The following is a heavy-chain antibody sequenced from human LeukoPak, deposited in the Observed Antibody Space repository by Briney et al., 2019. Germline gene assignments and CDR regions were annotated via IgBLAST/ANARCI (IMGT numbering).Heavy chain of an antibody. J-gene: IGHJ4*02. D-gene: IGHD3-22*01. CDR1: GFTFSSYA. CDR3: AKSPGSFDSSGYYFHAFDY. CDR2: ISGSGGST. V-gene: IGHV3-23*01. Sequence: GGSLRLSCAASGFTFSSYAMSWVRQAPGRGLEWVSAISGSGGSTYYADSVKGRFTISRDNSKNTLYLQMNSLRAEDTAVYYCAKSPGSFDSSGYYFHAFDYWGQGTLVTVSS.